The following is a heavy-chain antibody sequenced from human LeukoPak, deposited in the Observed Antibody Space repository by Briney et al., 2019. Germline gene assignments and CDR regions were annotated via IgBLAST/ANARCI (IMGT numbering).Heavy chain of an antibody. Sequence: PSETLSLTCTVSGGSISSYYWSWIRQPPGKGLEWIGYIYYSGSTNYNPSLKSRVTISVDTSKNQFSLKLSSVTAADTAVYYCARAADYGGNSEAFDYWGQGTLVTVSS. V-gene: IGHV4-59*01. J-gene: IGHJ4*02. D-gene: IGHD4-23*01. CDR1: GGSISSYY. CDR2: IYYSGST. CDR3: ARAADYGGNSEAFDY.